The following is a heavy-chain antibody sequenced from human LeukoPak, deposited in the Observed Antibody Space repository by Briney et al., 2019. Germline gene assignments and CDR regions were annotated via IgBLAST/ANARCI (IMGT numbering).Heavy chain of an antibody. CDR1: GGSISGYY. Sequence: SETLSLTCTVSGGSISGYYWSWIRQPPGKGLEWIGYIYYSGSTNYNPSLKSRTTISLDTSKSQFSLKLNSVTAADTAVYYCARDGDYDWYFDLWGRGTLVTVSS. J-gene: IGHJ2*01. D-gene: IGHD4-17*01. V-gene: IGHV4-59*01. CDR3: ARDGDYDWYFDL. CDR2: IYYSGST.